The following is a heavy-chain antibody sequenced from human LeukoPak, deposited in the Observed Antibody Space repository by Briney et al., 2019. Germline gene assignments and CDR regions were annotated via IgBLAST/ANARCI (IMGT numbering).Heavy chain of an antibody. V-gene: IGHV4-39*01. J-gene: IGHJ4*02. D-gene: IGHD6-19*01. Sequence: SETLSLTCIVSGGSISSRSYYWGWIRQPPGKGLEWIGRIYYSGSTYYNPSLKSRVTISEDTSKNQFSLKLSSVTAADTAVYYCARGVPAAGHYDYWGQGTLVTVSS. CDR3: ARGVPAAGHYDY. CDR1: GGSISSRSYY. CDR2: IYYSGST.